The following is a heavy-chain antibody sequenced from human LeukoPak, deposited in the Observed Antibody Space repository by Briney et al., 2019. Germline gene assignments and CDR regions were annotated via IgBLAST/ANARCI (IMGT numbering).Heavy chain of an antibody. J-gene: IGHJ4*02. V-gene: IGHV3-74*01. CDR2: INSVGSST. Sequence: GGSLRLSCAASGFAFSNYWMHWVRQAPGKGLVWVSRINSVGSSTSYADSVKGRFTISRDNAKNTLYLQMNSLKTEDTAVYYCTTGGYCGGDCWWGQGTLVTVSS. CDR3: TTGGYCGGDCW. CDR1: GFAFSNYW. D-gene: IGHD2-21*02.